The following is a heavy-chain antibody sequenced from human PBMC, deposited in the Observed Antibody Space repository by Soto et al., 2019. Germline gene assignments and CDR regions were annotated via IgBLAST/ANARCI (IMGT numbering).Heavy chain of an antibody. CDR2: ISAYNGNT. CDR1: GYTFTSDG. V-gene: IGHV1-18*04. Sequence: QVQLVQSGAEVKKPGASVKVSCKASGYTFTSDGISWVRQAPGQVLEWMGWISAYNGNTNYAQKLQGRVTKTTDTSTSTAYMELRSLRSDDTAVYYCARVMMATIDPYYYYGMDVWGQGTTVTVSS. CDR3: ARVMMATIDPYYYYGMDV. D-gene: IGHD5-12*01. J-gene: IGHJ6*02.